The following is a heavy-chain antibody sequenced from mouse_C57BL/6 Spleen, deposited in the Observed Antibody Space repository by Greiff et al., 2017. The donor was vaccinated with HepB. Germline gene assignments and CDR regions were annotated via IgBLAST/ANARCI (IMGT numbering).Heavy chain of an antibody. D-gene: IGHD1-1*01. CDR2: IYPRSGNT. CDR3: ARWGTTVVHADY. V-gene: IGHV1-81*01. J-gene: IGHJ2*01. Sequence: VKLMESGAELARPGASVKLSCKASGYTFTSYGISWVKQRTGQGLEWIGEIYPRSGNTYYNEKFKGKATLTADKSSSTAYMELRSLTSEDSAVYFCARWGTTVVHADYWGQGTTLTVSS. CDR1: GYTFTSYG.